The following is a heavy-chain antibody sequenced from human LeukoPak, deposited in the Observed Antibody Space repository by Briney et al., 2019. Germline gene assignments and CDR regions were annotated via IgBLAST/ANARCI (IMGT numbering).Heavy chain of an antibody. CDR2: ISGSGGST. CDR3: AKDGEDIVATIPHYFDY. Sequence: GGSLRLSCAASGFTFSSYAMSWVRQAPGKGLEWVSAISGSGGSTYYADSVKGRFTISRDNSKNTLYMQMNSLRAEDTAVYYCAKDGEDIVATIPHYFDYWGQGTLVTVSS. CDR1: GFTFSSYA. V-gene: IGHV3-23*01. J-gene: IGHJ4*02. D-gene: IGHD5-12*01.